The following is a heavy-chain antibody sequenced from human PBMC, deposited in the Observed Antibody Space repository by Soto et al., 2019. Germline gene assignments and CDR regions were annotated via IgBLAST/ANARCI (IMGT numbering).Heavy chain of an antibody. CDR2: ISGSGGST. D-gene: IGHD6-19*01. V-gene: IGHV3-23*01. J-gene: IGHJ4*02. CDR1: GFTFSTYA. Sequence: PGGSLRLSCAASGFTFSTYAMTWVRQAPGKGLEWISSISGSGGSTYYPDSVRGRFTISRDNSKVTLYLQMSSLRVEDTAVYYWAKARYNTGWVIDYWGQGTVVTVSS. CDR3: AKARYNTGWVIDY.